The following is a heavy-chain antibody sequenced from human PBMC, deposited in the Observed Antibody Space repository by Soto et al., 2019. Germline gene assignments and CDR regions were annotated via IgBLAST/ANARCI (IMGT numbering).Heavy chain of an antibody. CDR1: GFTFTDDA. CDR3: AKDSKAGPPYYFHF. CDR2: IDASGVYT. V-gene: IGHV3-23*01. D-gene: IGHD6-13*01. Sequence: EVQLLEAGGGLLQPGRSLRLSCAASGFTFTDDAMSWVRQSPGKGLEWVSLIDASGVYTDYVDSVKGRFTISRDNSRNALYLQMNSLSAEDTAVYYCAKDSKAGPPYYFHFRGQGSLVTVSS. J-gene: IGHJ4*02.